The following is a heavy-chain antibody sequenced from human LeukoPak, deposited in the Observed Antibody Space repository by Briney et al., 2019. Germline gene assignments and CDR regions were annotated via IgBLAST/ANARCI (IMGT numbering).Heavy chain of an antibody. CDR2: IGVGSGKT. Sequence: SVKVSCKASGFTFSTSAVQWVRQARGQRFEWIGWIGVGSGKTNYAERFQERVTITRDMSTSTAYMELSSLRSEDTAVYYCAADHDYSLSYDSYGPLDAWGQGTLVTVSS. D-gene: IGHD4-11*01. CDR1: GFTFSTSA. V-gene: IGHV1-58*01. CDR3: AADHDYSLSYDSYGPLDA. J-gene: IGHJ5*02.